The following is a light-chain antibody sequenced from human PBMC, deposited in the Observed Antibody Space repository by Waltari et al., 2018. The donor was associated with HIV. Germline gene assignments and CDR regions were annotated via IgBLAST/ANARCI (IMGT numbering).Light chain of an antibody. CDR2: WAS. CDR1: QSVLYNSNSKNY. Sequence: DIVLTQSPDSLAVSLGERATIHCKASQSVLYNSNSKNYLSWYQQRPGQPPKLLIYWASTRESGVADRFSGSASGTDFTLTISGLQAEDVAVYYCHQYYTTPWAFGQGTKVEIK. CDR3: HQYYTTPWA. J-gene: IGKJ1*01. V-gene: IGKV4-1*01.